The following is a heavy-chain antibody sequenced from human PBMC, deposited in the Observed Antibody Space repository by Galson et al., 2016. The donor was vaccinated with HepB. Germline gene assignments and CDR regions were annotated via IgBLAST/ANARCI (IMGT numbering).Heavy chain of an antibody. D-gene: IGHD3-3*01. V-gene: IGHV5-51*01. J-gene: IGHJ4*02. Sequence: QSGAEVKKPGDSLKISCKGSGYTFNNYWIGWVRQMPGKGLEWMGITYPSDSNTRYSPSFQGQVTISADTSVSTAYLHWSSLKASDTAIYYCVRPDGISNIWGQGTLVTVSS. CDR1: GYTFNNYW. CDR2: TYPSDSNT. CDR3: VRPDGISNI.